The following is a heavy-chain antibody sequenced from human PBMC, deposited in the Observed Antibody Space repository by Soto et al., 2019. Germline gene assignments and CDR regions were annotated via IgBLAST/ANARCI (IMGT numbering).Heavy chain of an antibody. V-gene: IGHV3-15*07. CDR2: IKSKTDGGTT. CDR1: GFTFSNAW. Sequence: GGSLRLSCAASGFTFSNAWMNWVRQAPGKGLEWVGRIKSKTDGGTTDYAAPVKGRFTISRDDSKNTLYLQMNSLKTEDTAVYYCTTISSCSSTSCYVDYYYGMDVWGQGTTVTVSS. D-gene: IGHD2-2*01. CDR3: TTISSCSSTSCYVDYYYGMDV. J-gene: IGHJ6*02.